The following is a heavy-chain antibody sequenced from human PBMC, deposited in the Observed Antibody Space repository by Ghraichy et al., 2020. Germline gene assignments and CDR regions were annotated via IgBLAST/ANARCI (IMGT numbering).Heavy chain of an antibody. CDR1: GGSISSSSYY. Sequence: SETLSLTCTVSGGSISSSSYYWGWIRQPPGKGLEWIGSIYYSGSTYYNPSLKSRVTISVDTSKNQFSLKLSSVTAADTAVYYCARGYADLYYGDYDVGMDVWGQGTTVTVSS. J-gene: IGHJ6*02. D-gene: IGHD4-17*01. CDR2: IYYSGST. V-gene: IGHV4-39*01. CDR3: ARGYADLYYGDYDVGMDV.